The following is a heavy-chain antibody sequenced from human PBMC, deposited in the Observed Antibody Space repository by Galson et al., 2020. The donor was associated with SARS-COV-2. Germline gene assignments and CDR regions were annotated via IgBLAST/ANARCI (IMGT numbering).Heavy chain of an antibody. CDR3: ARTWITGTTSRTFDY. V-gene: IGHV2-70*11. CDR1: GFSLSTSGMC. D-gene: IGHD1-1*01. J-gene: IGHJ4*02. CDR2: IDWDGDK. Sequence: SGPTLVKPTQTLTLTCTFSGFSLSTSGMCVSWIRQPPGKALEWLARIDWDGDKHYNTSLKTRFTISKDTSKNQVVLTMTNMDPVDTATYYCARTWITGTTSRTFDYWGQGNLVTVSS.